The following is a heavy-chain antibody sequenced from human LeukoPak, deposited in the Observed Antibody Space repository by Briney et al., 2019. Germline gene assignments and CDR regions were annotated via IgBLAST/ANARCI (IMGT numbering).Heavy chain of an antibody. V-gene: IGHV3-21*01. CDR1: GFTFSSYS. CDR3: ARDLDENSSSWYSPPTNWFDP. D-gene: IGHD6-13*01. Sequence: KTGGSLRLSCAASGFTFSSYSMNWVRQAPGKGLEWVSSISSSSSYIYYADSVKGRFTISRDNAKNSLYLQMNSLRAEDTAVYYCARDLDENSSSWYSPPTNWFDPWGQGTLVTVSS. J-gene: IGHJ5*02. CDR2: ISSSSSYI.